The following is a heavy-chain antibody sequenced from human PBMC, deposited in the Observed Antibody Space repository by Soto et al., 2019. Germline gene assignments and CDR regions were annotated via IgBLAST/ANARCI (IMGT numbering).Heavy chain of an antibody. CDR2: ISSSGSYI. J-gene: IGHJ6*02. CDR1: GFTFSTYG. V-gene: IGHV3-21*01. Sequence: PGGSLRLSCAASGFTFSTYGMNWVRQAPGKGLEWVSSISSSGSYIYYADSVKGRFTISRDNAKNSLYLQMNSLRAEDTAVYYCARVQNPRRWVDGMYVWGQGTTVTVS. CDR3: ARVQNPRRWVDGMYV.